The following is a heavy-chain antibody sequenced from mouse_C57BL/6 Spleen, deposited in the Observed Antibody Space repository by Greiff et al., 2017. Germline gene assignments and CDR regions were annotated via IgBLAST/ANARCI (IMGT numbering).Heavy chain of an antibody. CDR2: IDPSDSET. D-gene: IGHD3-2*02. J-gene: IGHJ3*01. V-gene: IGHV1-52*01. CDR1: GYTFTSYW. CDR3: ARGGSSGYFFAY. Sequence: QVQLQQPGAELVRPGSSVKLSCKASGYTFTSYWMHWVKQRPIQGLEWIGNIDPSDSETHYNQKFKDKATLTVDKSSSTAYMQLSSLTSDDAAVYYCARGGSSGYFFAYWGQGTLVTVSA.